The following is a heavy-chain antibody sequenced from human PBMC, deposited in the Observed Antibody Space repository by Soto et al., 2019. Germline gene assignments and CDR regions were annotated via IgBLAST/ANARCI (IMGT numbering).Heavy chain of an antibody. V-gene: IGHV3-23*01. D-gene: IGHD1-20*01. CDR2: ISVSDAFI. J-gene: IGHJ4*02. Sequence: QPGGSLRLSCAASGFNVGAFAVNWVRQAPGKGLEWVSGISVSDAFIYYADSVRGRFSISRDASENILYPQMNSLRVDDTALYYCTRETVAGITGLDYWGPGTLVTVSS. CDR3: TRETVAGITGLDY. CDR1: GFNVGAFA.